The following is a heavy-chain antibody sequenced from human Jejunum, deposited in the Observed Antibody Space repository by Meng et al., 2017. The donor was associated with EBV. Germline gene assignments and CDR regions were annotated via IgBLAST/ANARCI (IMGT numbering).Heavy chain of an antibody. J-gene: IGHJ4*02. CDR1: GFSLNTGGVA. CDR3: AHRQNWNYDY. D-gene: IGHD1-7*01. V-gene: IGHV2-5*02. CDR2: IYGDDNK. Sequence: QITLKESGPTLVKPTQILTLTCTFSGFSLNTGGVAVGWIRQTPAKALEWLALIYGDDNKRYSPSLTSRLTITKDTSKNQVVLTMTNMDPVDTATYYCAHRQNWNYDYWGQGTLVTVAS.